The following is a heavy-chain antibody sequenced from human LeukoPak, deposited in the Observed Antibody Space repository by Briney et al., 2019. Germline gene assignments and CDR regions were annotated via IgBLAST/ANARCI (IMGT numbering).Heavy chain of an antibody. V-gene: IGHV3-7*01. D-gene: IGHD6-19*01. CDR1: GFMFSSHA. CDR3: ARDGSGWSVY. Sequence: GGSLRLSCAASGFMFSSHAMSWVRQAPGKGLEWVANVKQDGSEKYYVDSVKGRFTISRDNAKNSLYLQMNSLRVEDTAVYYCARDGSGWSVYWGQGTLVTVSS. J-gene: IGHJ4*02. CDR2: VKQDGSEK.